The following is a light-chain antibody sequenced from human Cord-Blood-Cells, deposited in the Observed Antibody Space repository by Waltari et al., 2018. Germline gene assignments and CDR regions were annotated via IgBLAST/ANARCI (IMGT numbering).Light chain of an antibody. CDR1: QSVRSSY. V-gene: IGKV3-20*01. CDR3: QQYGSSPIT. CDR2: GAS. J-gene: IGKJ5*01. Sequence: EIVLTQSPGTLSLSPGERATLSCRASQSVRSSYLAWYQQTPGPAPRLLIYGASSRATGIPDRFSGSGSGTDFTLTISRLEPEDFAVYYCQQYGSSPITFGQGTRLEIK.